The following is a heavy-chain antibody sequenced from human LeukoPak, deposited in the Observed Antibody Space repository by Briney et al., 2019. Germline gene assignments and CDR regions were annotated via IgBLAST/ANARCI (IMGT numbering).Heavy chain of an antibody. CDR3: AIKYGYNSFDY. CDR1: GYTFTSYD. J-gene: IGHJ4*02. D-gene: IGHD5-24*01. Sequence: ASVKVSCKASGYTFTSYDINWARQAPGQGLEWMGWINPNSGGTNYAQKFQGRVTMTRDTSISTAYMELSRLRSDDTAVYYCAIKYGYNSFDYWGQRTLVTVSS. CDR2: INPNSGGT. V-gene: IGHV1-2*02.